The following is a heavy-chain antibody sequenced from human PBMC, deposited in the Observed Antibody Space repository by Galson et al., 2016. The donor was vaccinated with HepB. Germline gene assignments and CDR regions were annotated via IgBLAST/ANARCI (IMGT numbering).Heavy chain of an antibody. CDR1: GYSFTSYA. CDR2: ISAYNGNT. D-gene: IGHD3-3*01. J-gene: IGHJ4*02. Sequence: SVKVSCKASGYSFTSYAISWVRQAPGQGLEWMGWISAYNGNTNYAQKLQGRVTMTTDTSTSTAYMELRSLRSDDTAVYYCARDVGYDLWSGYSDPLFDYWGQGTLVTVSS. CDR3: ARDVGYDLWSGYSDPLFDY. V-gene: IGHV1-18*01.